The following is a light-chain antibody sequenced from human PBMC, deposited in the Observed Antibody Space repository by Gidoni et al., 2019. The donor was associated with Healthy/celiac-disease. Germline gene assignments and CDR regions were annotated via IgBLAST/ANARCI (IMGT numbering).Light chain of an antibody. Sequence: DSVMSQSPLALPVTPGEPASISCRSSQSLLHSNGYNYLDWYLQKPGQSPQLLIYLGSNRASGVPDRFSGSGSGTDFTLKISRVEAEDVGVYYCMQALQTPRTFXQXPKVEIK. CDR3: MQALQTPRT. V-gene: IGKV2-28*01. CDR1: QSLLHSNGYNY. J-gene: IGKJ1*01. CDR2: LGS.